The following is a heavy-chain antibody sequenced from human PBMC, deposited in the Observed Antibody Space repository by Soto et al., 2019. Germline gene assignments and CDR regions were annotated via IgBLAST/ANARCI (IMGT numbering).Heavy chain of an antibody. CDR2: ISSYNGNT. V-gene: IGHV1-18*01. D-gene: IGHD4-17*01. CDR1: GYSLTTYS. J-gene: IGHJ5*02. Sequence: QVQLVQSGAEVKKPGASVTVSCKASGYSLTTYSISWVRQAPGQGLEWMGWISSYNGNTNYAQKFQDRVTMTTDYSTSTVYMELRSLRSDDTAVYYCARTLKTAVTRFDPWGQGTLVTVS. CDR3: ARTLKTAVTRFDP.